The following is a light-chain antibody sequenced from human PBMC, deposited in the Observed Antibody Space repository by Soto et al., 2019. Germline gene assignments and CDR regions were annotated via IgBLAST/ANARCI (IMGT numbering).Light chain of an antibody. V-gene: IGKV3D-20*02. Sequence: EIVFTQSPGTLSLSPGERATLSCRASQSVSNNYLAWYQQKPGQAPRRLIYGASSRATGIPDRFTGSGSGTDFTLTISRLEPEDFAVYYCQQRSNWPRTFGQGTKVDIK. CDR1: QSVSNNY. CDR3: QQRSNWPRT. CDR2: GAS. J-gene: IGKJ1*01.